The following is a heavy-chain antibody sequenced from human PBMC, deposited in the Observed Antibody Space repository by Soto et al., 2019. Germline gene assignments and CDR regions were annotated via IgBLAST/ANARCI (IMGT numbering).Heavy chain of an antibody. J-gene: IGHJ4*02. Sequence: QVHLVQSGAEVKKPGASVKVSCKASGYTFTSYGITWVRQAPGQGLEWMGWISAHNGNTDYAQKLQGRVIVTRDTSTSTANMELRSLRSDDTAMYYCARGRYGDYWGQGALVTVSS. D-gene: IGHD1-1*01. CDR1: GYTFTSYG. V-gene: IGHV1-18*01. CDR3: ARGRYGDY. CDR2: ISAHNGNT.